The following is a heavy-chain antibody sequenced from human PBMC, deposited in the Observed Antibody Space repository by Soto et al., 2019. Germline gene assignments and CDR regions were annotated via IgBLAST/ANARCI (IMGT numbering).Heavy chain of an antibody. CDR1: GFTFSHYW. CDR3: ARTILIRYFDT. CDR2: VDQEGGET. J-gene: IGHJ4*02. D-gene: IGHD3-3*02. V-gene: IGHV3-7*03. Sequence: DVHLVQSGGGLVQPGGSLRLSCGASGFTFSHYWMSWVRQAPGKGLEWAAFVDQEGGETHYADSVKGRFTVSRDNAKSLVCLEMESVRVEDTAIYFCARTILIRYFDTWGQGTQVTVSS.